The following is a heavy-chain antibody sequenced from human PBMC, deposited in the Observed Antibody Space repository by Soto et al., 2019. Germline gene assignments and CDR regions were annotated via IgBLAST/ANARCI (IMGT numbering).Heavy chain of an antibody. D-gene: IGHD6-19*01. Sequence: EVQLVQSGAEVKNPGESLRISCQGSGYRFANYWITWVRQMPGKGLEWMGRVDPSDPSGSFTNYSPSFQGHVTISADASSNTCSMQWHSLWASDTAMYFCARLCSAGNYIPYYYFYGMDVWGQGTTVTVSS. CDR2: VDPSDPSGSFT. V-gene: IGHV5-10-1*03. CDR3: ARLCSAGNYIPYYYFYGMDV. CDR1: GYRFANYW. J-gene: IGHJ6*02.